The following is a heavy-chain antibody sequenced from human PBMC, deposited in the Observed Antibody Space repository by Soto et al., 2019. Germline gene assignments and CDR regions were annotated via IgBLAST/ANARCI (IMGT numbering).Heavy chain of an antibody. V-gene: IGHV3-49*03. J-gene: IGHJ6*03. D-gene: IGHD6-6*01. CDR2: IRSKAYGGTT. Sequence: PGGSMRISCTASGLTFGDYVMTWSRKAPGKGLEWVGFIRSKAYGGTTEYAASVKGRFTISRDDSKSIAYLQMNSLKTEDTAVYYCTRDREYSSSSTHVRHYYYYYMDVWGKGTTVTVSS. CDR3: TRDREYSSSSTHVRHYYYYYMDV. CDR1: GLTFGDYV.